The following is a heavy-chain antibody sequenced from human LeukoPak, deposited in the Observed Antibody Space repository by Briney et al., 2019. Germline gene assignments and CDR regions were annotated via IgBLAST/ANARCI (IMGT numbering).Heavy chain of an antibody. Sequence: PGGSLRLSCAASGFSFDDYAMHWVRRAPGKGLEWVSLITWDGGNTYYADSVKGRFTISRDNAKNTLYLQMNSLRAEDTAVYYCARDHRGSGSRYYYYYMDVWGKGTTVTISS. CDR1: GFSFDDYA. J-gene: IGHJ6*03. D-gene: IGHD3-10*01. V-gene: IGHV3-43D*03. CDR3: ARDHRGSGSRYYYYYMDV. CDR2: ITWDGGNT.